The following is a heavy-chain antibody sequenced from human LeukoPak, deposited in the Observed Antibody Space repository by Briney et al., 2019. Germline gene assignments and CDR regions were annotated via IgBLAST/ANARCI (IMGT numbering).Heavy chain of an antibody. V-gene: IGHV4-61*01. Sequence: SETLSLTCTVSGGSISSSSYYWSWIRQPPGKGLAWIGYIYYSGSTNYNPSLRSRVTISVDTSKNQFSLKLSSVTAADTAVYYCARGGGVGYYYYYMDVWGKGTTVTISS. CDR1: GGSISSSSYY. D-gene: IGHD1-26*01. J-gene: IGHJ6*03. CDR3: ARGGGVGYYYYYMDV. CDR2: IYYSGST.